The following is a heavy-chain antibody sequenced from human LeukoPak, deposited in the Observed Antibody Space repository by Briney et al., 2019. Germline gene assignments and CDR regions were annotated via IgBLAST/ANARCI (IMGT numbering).Heavy chain of an antibody. Sequence: GGSLRLSCAASGFTFSNAWMSWVRQAPGKGLEWVGRIKSKTDGGTTDYAAPVKGRFTISRDDSKNTLYLQMNSLKTEDTAVYYCTTGNDYGVNFDYWGQGTLVTVSS. V-gene: IGHV3-15*01. D-gene: IGHD4-17*01. J-gene: IGHJ4*02. CDR3: TTGNDYGVNFDY. CDR2: IKSKTDGGTT. CDR1: GFTFSNAW.